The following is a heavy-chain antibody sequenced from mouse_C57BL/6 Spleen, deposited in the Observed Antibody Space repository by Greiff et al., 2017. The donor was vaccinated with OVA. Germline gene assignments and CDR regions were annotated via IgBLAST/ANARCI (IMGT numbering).Heavy chain of an antibody. Sequence: QVQLQQPGAELVRPGSSVKLSCKASGYTFTSYWMHWVKQRPIQGLEWIGNIDPSDSETHYNQKFKDKATLTVDKSSSTAYMQLSSLTSEDSAVYYCAREGNGPLDYWGQGTTLTVSS. CDR2: IDPSDSET. CDR3: AREGNGPLDY. J-gene: IGHJ2*01. V-gene: IGHV1-52*01. CDR1: GYTFTSYW.